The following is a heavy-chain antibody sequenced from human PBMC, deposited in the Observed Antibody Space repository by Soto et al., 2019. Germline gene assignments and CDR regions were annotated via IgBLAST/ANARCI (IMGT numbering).Heavy chain of an antibody. V-gene: IGHV3-49*01. J-gene: IGHJ3*02. CDR2: IRSKTYGGKT. Sequence: PGGSLRLSCTASGFTFGDYAMSWFRQAPGKGLEWVGFIRSKTYGGKTEYNATVKDRITISRVDSKSIAYLRMNSLKTEDTAVYYCTAYIVVVPAVPHDAFDIWGQGTMVTVSS. CDR1: GFTFGDYA. CDR3: TAYIVVVPAVPHDAFDI. D-gene: IGHD2-2*01.